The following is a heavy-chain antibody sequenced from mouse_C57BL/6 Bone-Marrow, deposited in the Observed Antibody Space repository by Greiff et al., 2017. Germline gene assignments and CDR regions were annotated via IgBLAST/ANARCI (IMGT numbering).Heavy chain of an antibody. J-gene: IGHJ3*01. Sequence: VQLQQSGPELVKPGASVKISCKASGYTFTDYYMTWVKQSHGKSLEWIGDINPNNGGTSYNQKFKGKATLTVDKSSSTAYMELRSLTSEDSAVYYCANLLLRSGFAYWGQGTLVTVSA. CDR3: ANLLLRSGFAY. CDR2: INPNNGGT. D-gene: IGHD1-1*01. CDR1: GYTFTDYY. V-gene: IGHV1-26*01.